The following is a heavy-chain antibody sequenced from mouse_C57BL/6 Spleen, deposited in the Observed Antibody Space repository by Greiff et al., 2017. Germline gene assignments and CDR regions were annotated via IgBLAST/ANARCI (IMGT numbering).Heavy chain of an antibody. CDR2: IHPNSGST. CDR3: ARSGVVDYAMDY. J-gene: IGHJ4*01. D-gene: IGHD1-1*01. V-gene: IGHV1-64*01. Sequence: QVQLQQPGAELVKPGASVKLSCKASGYTFTSYWMHWVKQRPGQGLEWIGMIHPNSGSTNYNEKFKSKATLTVDTSSSTAYMQLSSLTSEDSAVYYCARSGVVDYAMDYWGQGTSVTVSS. CDR1: GYTFTSYW.